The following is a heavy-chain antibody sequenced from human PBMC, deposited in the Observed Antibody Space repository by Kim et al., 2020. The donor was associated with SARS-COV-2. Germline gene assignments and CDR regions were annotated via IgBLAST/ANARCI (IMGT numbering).Heavy chain of an antibody. D-gene: IGHD2-2*02. CDR3: ARGRGCSSTSCYRYYYYYGMDV. J-gene: IGHJ6*02. Sequence: SVKVSCKASGGTFSSYAISWVRQAPGQGLEWMGGIIPIFGTANYAQKFQGRVTITADESTSTAYMELSSLRSEDTAVYYCARGRGCSSTSCYRYYYYYGMDVWGQGTTVTVSS. V-gene: IGHV1-69*13. CDR2: IIPIFGTA. CDR1: GGTFSSYA.